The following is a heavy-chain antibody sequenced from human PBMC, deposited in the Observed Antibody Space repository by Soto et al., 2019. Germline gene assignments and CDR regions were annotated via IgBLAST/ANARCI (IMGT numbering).Heavy chain of an antibody. J-gene: IGHJ3*02. CDR2: ISAYNGNT. CDR1: GYTFTSYG. Sequence: QVQLVQSGAEVKKPGASVKVSCKASGYTFTSYGISWVRQAPGQGLEWMGWISAYNGNTNYAQKLQGRVTMTTDTSTSTACMELRSLRSDDPAVYYCARGLYDSSGYYGTDAFDIWGQGTMVTVSS. V-gene: IGHV1-18*01. D-gene: IGHD3-22*01. CDR3: ARGLYDSSGYYGTDAFDI.